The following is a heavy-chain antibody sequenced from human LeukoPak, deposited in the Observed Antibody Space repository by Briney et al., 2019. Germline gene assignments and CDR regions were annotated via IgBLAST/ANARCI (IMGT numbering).Heavy chain of an antibody. J-gene: IGHJ3*02. Sequence: QPGGSLRLSCAASGFTLSNHWMTWVRQVPGRGPEWVANVNRDGSETYYLDSVKGRFTISRDNAKNTLYLQMNSLRAEDTAVYYCARDSGGAARGAFDIWGQGTMVTVSS. CDR2: VNRDGSET. D-gene: IGHD6-13*01. CDR1: GFTLSNHW. V-gene: IGHV3-7*01. CDR3: ARDSGGAARGAFDI.